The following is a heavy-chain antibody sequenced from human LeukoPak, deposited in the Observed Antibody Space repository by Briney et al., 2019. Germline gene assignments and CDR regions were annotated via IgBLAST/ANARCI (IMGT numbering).Heavy chain of an antibody. CDR3: ASGRDSYSYYFDY. CDR2: IIPIFGTA. D-gene: IGHD5-24*01. CDR1: GGTFSSYA. J-gene: IGHJ4*02. V-gene: IGHV1-69*05. Sequence: SVKVSCKASGGTFSSYAISWVRQAPGQGLEWMGRIIPIFGTANYAQKFQGRVTITTDESTSTAYMELSSLRSEDTAVYYCASGRDSYSYYFDYWGQGTLVTVSS.